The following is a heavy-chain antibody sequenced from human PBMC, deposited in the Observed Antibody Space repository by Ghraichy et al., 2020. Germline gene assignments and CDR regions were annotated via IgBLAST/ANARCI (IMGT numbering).Heavy chain of an antibody. CDR2: ISAYNGNT. CDR3: ARGPLGLMITFKELDY. Sequence: ASVKVSCKASGYTFTSYGISWVRQALGQGLEWMGGISAYNGNTNYAQKLQGRVTMTTDTSTSTAYMELRSLRSDDTAVYYCARGPLGLMITFKELDYWGQGTLVTVSS. J-gene: IGHJ4*02. D-gene: IGHD3-16*01. V-gene: IGHV1-18*01. CDR1: GYTFTSYG.